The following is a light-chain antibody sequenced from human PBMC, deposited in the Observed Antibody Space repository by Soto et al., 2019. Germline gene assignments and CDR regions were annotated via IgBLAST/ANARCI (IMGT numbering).Light chain of an antibody. V-gene: IGKV1-12*01. CDR1: RNIKTS. CDR3: QQINSFPPT. CDR2: DAS. J-gene: IGKJ4*01. Sequence: DIQMTQSPSSVSASVGDRVTITCRASRNIKTSLAWYQQRPGKGPELLIYDASTLQSGVPSRISGSGSGTEFTLTISLLQPEDFATCYCQQINSFPPTFGGGPKVTI.